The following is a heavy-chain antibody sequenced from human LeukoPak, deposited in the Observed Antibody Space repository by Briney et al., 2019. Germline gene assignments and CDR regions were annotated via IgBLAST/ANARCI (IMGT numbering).Heavy chain of an antibody. CDR1: GGSFSGYY. CDR3: ARDPNYGQDV. CDR2: INHSGST. V-gene: IGHV4-34*01. Sequence: SETLSLTCAVYGGSFSGYYWSWIRQPPGKGLEWIGEINHSGSTNYNPSLKGRVTISVDTSKNQFSLKLSSVTAADTAVYYCARDPNYGQDVWGQGTTVTVSS. J-gene: IGHJ6*02. D-gene: IGHD3-10*01.